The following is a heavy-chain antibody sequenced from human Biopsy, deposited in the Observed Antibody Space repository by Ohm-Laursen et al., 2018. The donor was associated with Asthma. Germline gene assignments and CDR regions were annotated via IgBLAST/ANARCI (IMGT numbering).Heavy chain of an antibody. CDR2: IYWDDYN. J-gene: IGHJ5*02. Sequence: STQTLTLTCTFSGFSLSTRAMCVTWIRQSPGKALEWLALIYWDDYNLFRPSLKRRLTITKDPSKNQVVLTMTKMDPVDSGTYYCALSQDSGFDDHSPSWFDPWGQGTLVTVSS. CDR3: ALSQDSGFDDHSPSWFDP. V-gene: IGHV2-5*08. CDR1: GFSLSTRAMC. D-gene: IGHD3-9*01.